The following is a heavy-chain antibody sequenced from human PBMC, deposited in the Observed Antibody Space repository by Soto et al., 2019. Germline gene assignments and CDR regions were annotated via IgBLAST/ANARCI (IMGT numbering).Heavy chain of an antibody. CDR2: IIPMFGTG. Sequence: QVQLVQSGAEVKKPGSSVKVSCKASGGTFSSYTISWVRQAPGQGLEWMGGIIPMFGTGNYAQKFQGRVTITADESTNTDYMELSSLRSEDTAVYYCARRYCISPSCHYSGLEVWGQGTTVTVSS. V-gene: IGHV1-69*12. CDR1: GGTFSSYT. J-gene: IGHJ6*02. CDR3: ARRYCISPSCHYSGLEV. D-gene: IGHD2-2*01.